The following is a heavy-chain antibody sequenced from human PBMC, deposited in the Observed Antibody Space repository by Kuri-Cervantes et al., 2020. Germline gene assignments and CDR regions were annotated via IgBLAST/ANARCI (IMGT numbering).Heavy chain of an antibody. CDR1: GGSISSYY. Sequence: SETLSLTCTVSGGSISSYYWSWIRQPPGKGLEWIGYIYYSGSTNYNPSLKSRVTISVDTSQNQFSLKLSSVTAADTAVYYCARAALLRYFDWLNWFDPWGQGTLVTVSS. V-gene: IGHV4-59*12. CDR3: ARAALLRYFDWLNWFDP. J-gene: IGHJ5*02. D-gene: IGHD3-9*01. CDR2: IYYSGST.